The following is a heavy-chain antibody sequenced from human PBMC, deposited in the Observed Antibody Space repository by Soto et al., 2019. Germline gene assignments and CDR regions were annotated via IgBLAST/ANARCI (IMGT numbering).Heavy chain of an antibody. CDR2: ISSSSSTI. V-gene: IGHV3-48*02. CDR1: GFTFSSYS. CDR3: ARESRLLVWFSLNWFYP. D-gene: IGHD3-3*01. J-gene: IGHJ5*02. Sequence: GGSLRLSCAASGFTFSSYSMKWVRQAPGKGLEWVSYISSSSSTIYYADSVKGRFTISRDNAKNSLYLQMNSLRDEDTAVYYCARESRLLVWFSLNWFYPWVHGT.